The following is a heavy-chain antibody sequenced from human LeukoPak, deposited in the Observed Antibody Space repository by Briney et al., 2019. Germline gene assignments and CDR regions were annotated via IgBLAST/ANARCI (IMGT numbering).Heavy chain of an antibody. D-gene: IGHD3-22*01. Sequence: PSETLSLTCAVYGGSFSGYYWSWIRQPPGKGLEWIGEINHSGSTNYNPSPKSRVTISVDTSKNQFSLKLSSVTAADTAVYYCAREGYYYDSSGYYFPSDYWGQGTLVTVSS. V-gene: IGHV4-34*01. CDR3: AREGYYYDSSGYYFPSDY. J-gene: IGHJ4*02. CDR2: INHSGST. CDR1: GGSFSGYY.